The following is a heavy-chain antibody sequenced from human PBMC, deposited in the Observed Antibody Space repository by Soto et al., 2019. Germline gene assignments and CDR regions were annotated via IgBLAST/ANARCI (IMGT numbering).Heavy chain of an antibody. D-gene: IGHD6-19*01. CDR3: ARHNYSSGWSKPYYYYYYMDV. CDR1: GGSISSSSYY. V-gene: IGHV4-39*01. J-gene: IGHJ6*03. CDR2: IYYSGST. Sequence: SETLSLTCTVSGGSISSSSYYWGWIRQPPGKGLEWIGSIYYSGSTYYNPSLKSRVTISVDTSKNQFSLKLSSVTAADTAVYYCARHNYSSGWSKPYYYYYYMDVWGKGTTVTVSS.